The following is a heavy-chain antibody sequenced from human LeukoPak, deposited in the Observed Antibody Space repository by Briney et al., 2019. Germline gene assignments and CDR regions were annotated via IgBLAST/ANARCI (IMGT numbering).Heavy chain of an antibody. Sequence: KSSETLSLTCAVYGGSFSGYYWSWIRQPPGKGLEWIGEINHSGSTNYNPSLKSRVTISVDTSKNQFSLKLSSVTAADTAVYYCARGGIVVVPAAITNWFDPWGQGTLVTVSS. CDR1: GGSFSGYY. CDR2: INHSGST. J-gene: IGHJ5*02. D-gene: IGHD2-2*02. CDR3: ARGGIVVVPAAITNWFDP. V-gene: IGHV4-34*01.